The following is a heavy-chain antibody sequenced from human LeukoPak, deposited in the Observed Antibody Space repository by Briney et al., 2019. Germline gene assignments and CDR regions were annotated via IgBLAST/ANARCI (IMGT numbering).Heavy chain of an antibody. J-gene: IGHJ5*02. CDR1: GGSISSSSYY. Sequence: SETLSLTCTVSGGSISSSSYYWGWIRQPPGKGLEWIGSIYYSGSTYYNPSLKSRVTISVDTSKNQFSLKLSSVTAADTAVYYCARGRWSSSWYGPSWFDPWGQGTLVTVSS. CDR2: IYYSGST. D-gene: IGHD6-13*01. V-gene: IGHV4-39*01. CDR3: ARGRWSSSWYGPSWFDP.